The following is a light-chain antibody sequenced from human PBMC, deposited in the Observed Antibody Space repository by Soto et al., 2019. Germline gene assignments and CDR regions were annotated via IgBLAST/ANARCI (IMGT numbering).Light chain of an antibody. CDR3: QQVKTYPRT. CDR1: QSVGNR. V-gene: IGKV1-5*03. Sequence: DIQMTQSPSTLSAYVGDSVTLTCRASQSVGNRLAWYQQKPGKAPKLLIYKASSLHSGVPSRFSGRKSGTQFTLTIDSLQPEDFATYYCQQVKTYPRTFGGGTKVDI. CDR2: KAS. J-gene: IGKJ4*01.